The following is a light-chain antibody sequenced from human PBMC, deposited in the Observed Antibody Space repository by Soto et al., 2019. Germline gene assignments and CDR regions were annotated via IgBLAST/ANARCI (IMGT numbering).Light chain of an antibody. CDR3: QPHNNWPVVT. J-gene: IGKJ4*01. CDR2: GAS. V-gene: IGKV3-15*01. CDR1: RSISNN. Sequence: EMVMTQSPATLSVSPGERVTLSCRASRSISNNLAWYQQKPGQAPRLLIYGASTRATGIPARFSGSGSGTEFTLTINCLQSEDFAMYYCQPHNNWPVVTFGGGTRVEIK.